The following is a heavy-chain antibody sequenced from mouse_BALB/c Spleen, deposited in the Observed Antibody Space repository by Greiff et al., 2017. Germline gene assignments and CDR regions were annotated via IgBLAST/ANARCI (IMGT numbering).Heavy chain of an antibody. J-gene: IGHJ2*01. Sequence: EVQLKESGPELVKPGASVKISCKASGYTFTDYNMHWVKQSHGKSLEWIGYIYPYNGGTGYNQKFKSKATLTVDNSSSTAYMELRSLTSEDSAVYYCARATTVVATGGFDYWGQGTTLTVSS. CDR1: GYTFTDYN. CDR2: IYPYNGGT. D-gene: IGHD1-1*01. CDR3: ARATTVVATGGFDY. V-gene: IGHV1S29*02.